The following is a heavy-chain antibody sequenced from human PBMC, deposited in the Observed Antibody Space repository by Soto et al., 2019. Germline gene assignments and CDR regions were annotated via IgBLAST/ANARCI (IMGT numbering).Heavy chain of an antibody. CDR2: ISAYNGNT. J-gene: IGHJ2*01. Sequence: ASVKVSCKASGYTFTSYGISWVRQAPGQGLEWMGWISAYNGNTNYAQKLQGRVTMTTDTSTSTAYMELRSLGSDDTAVYYCARDILSQENWYFDLWGRGTLVTVSS. CDR1: GYTFTSYG. V-gene: IGHV1-18*01. CDR3: ARDILSQENWYFDL.